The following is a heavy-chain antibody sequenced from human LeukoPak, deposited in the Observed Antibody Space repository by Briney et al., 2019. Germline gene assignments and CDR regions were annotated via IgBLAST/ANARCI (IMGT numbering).Heavy chain of an antibody. J-gene: IGHJ5*02. Sequence: GSSVKVSWKASGGTFSSYAISWVRQAPGQGLEWMGGIIPIFGTANYAQKFQGRVTITTDESTSTAYMELSSLRSEDTAVYYCARGGSGSWYSGWFDPWGQGTLVTVSS. CDR2: IIPIFGTA. D-gene: IGHD6-13*01. V-gene: IGHV1-69*05. CDR3: ARGGSGSWYSGWFDP. CDR1: GGTFSSYA.